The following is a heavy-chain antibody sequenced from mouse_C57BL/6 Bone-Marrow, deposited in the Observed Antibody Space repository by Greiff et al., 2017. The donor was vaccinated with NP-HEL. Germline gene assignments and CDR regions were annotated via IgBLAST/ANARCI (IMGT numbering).Heavy chain of an antibody. CDR1: GYTFTSYW. V-gene: IGHV1-69*01. CDR2: IDPSDSYT. Sequence: QVQLQQPGAELVMPGASVKLSCKASGYTFTSYWMHWVKQRPGQGLEWIGEIDPSDSYTNYNQKFKGKSTLTVDKSSSTAYMQLSSLTSEDSAVYYGARYPDGYWDYWGQGTTLTVSS. J-gene: IGHJ2*01. CDR3: ARYPDGYWDY. D-gene: IGHD2-3*01.